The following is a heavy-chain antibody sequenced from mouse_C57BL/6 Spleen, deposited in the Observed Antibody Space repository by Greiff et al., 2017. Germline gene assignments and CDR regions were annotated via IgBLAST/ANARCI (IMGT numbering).Heavy chain of an antibody. CDR3: ARRGVTTYYAMDY. V-gene: IGHV1-69*01. D-gene: IGHD2-2*01. CDR2: IDPSDSYT. Sequence: QVQLQQSGAELVMPGASVKLSCKASGYTFTSYWMHWVKQRPGQGLEWIGEIDPSDSYTNYNQKFKGKSTLTVDKSSSTAYMQLSSLTSEDSAVYYCARRGVTTYYAMDYWGQGTSVTVSS. CDR1: GYTFTSYW. J-gene: IGHJ4*01.